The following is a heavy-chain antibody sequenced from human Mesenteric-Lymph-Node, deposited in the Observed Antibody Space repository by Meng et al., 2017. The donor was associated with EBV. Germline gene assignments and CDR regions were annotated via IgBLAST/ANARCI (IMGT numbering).Heavy chain of an antibody. D-gene: IGHD5/OR15-5a*01. Sequence: QLVPVGSELKNPGASVKVSCKASGYTFNTYAMNWVRQAPGQGLEWMGWINTDTGNPTYAQGFTGRFVFSLDTSVSTTYLEISSLKTEDTAVYYCARDLQGTVSTDYFDHWGQGTLVTISS. V-gene: IGHV7-4-1*02. J-gene: IGHJ4*02. CDR3: ARDLQGTVSTDYFDH. CDR2: INTDTGNP. CDR1: GYTFNTYA.